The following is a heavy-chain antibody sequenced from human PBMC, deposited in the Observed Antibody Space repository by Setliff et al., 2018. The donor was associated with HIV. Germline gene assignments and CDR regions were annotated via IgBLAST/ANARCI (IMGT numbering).Heavy chain of an antibody. CDR3: ARGLGGYCSSVSCYEADH. CDR2: IEQSGST. V-gene: IGHV4-34*01. CDR1: GGSFSGYS. Sequence: SETLSLTCAVYGGSFSGYSWTWIRQPPGKGLEWIGEIEQSGSTNYNPSLKSRVTTSADTSKNQFSLRLSSVTAADTAVYYCARGLGGYCSSVSCYEADHWGQGALVTVSS. D-gene: IGHD2-2*01. J-gene: IGHJ5*02.